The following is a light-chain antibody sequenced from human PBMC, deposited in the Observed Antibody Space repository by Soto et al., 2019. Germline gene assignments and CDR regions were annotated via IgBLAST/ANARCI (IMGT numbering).Light chain of an antibody. CDR1: RSIGHNY. V-gene: IGKV3-20*01. J-gene: IGKJ1*01. CDR3: QQFGISPWT. CDR2: ATS. Sequence: DNVMTQSPDTLSVSPGDRATLSCRASRSIGHNYLAWYQQKRGQPPRLLIYATSTRAPGIQDRFSGSGSVTNFTLASSRLEPEDFAVYYCQQFGISPWTFGQGTKVEIQ.